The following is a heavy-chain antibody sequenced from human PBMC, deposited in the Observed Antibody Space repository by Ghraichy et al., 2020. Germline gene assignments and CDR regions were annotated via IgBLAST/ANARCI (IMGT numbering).Heavy chain of an antibody. CDR1: GGSFSGYY. J-gene: IGHJ5*02. CDR3: ARGRPVLRYFDWLLLGNWFDP. V-gene: IGHV4-34*01. CDR2: INHSGST. Sequence: TETLSLTCAVXGGSFSGYYWSWIRQPPGKGLEWIGEINHSGSTHYNPSLKSRVTISVDTSKNQFSLKLSSVTAADTAVYYCARGRPVLRYFDWLLLGNWFDPWGQGTLVTVSS. D-gene: IGHD3-9*01.